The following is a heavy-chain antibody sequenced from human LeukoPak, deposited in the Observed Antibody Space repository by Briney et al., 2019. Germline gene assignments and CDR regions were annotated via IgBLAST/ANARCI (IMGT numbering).Heavy chain of an antibody. CDR2: ISASVGRT. D-gene: IGHD6-13*01. V-gene: IGHV3-23*01. CDR1: GFTFTSYA. J-gene: IGHJ4*02. Sequence: GGSLRLSCAASGFTFTSYAMSWVRLAPGKGLEWVPAISASVGRTYYADSVKGRFTISRDDSKNTLYLQMNSLRAEDTAVYYCAKGHDSSSAYFDYWGQGTLVTVSS. CDR3: AKGHDSSSAYFDY.